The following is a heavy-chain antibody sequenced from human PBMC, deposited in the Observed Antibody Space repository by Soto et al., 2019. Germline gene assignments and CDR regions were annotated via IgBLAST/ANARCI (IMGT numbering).Heavy chain of an antibody. CDR2: ISGSGGST. J-gene: IGHJ5*02. V-gene: IGHV3-23*01. D-gene: IGHD1-7*01. Sequence: GGSLRLSCAASGFTFSSYAMSWVRQAPGKGLEWVSAISGSGGSTYYADSVKGRFTISRDNSKNTLYLQMNSLRAEDTAVYYCGENRISGTSNWFDPWGQGSLVTVSS. CDR3: GENRISGTSNWFDP. CDR1: GFTFSSYA.